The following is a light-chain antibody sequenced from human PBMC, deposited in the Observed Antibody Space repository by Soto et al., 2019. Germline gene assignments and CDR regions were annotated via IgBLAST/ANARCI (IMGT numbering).Light chain of an antibody. CDR2: DVR. Sequence: QSALTQPASVSGSPGQSITISCSGTSSDVGGYNSVSWYQHRPGTAPKLVIYDVRNRPSGVSDRFSGSQSANTASLTISRLRAEDEADYYCCSYTTSTTYVFGTGTKVTVL. CDR3: CSYTTSTTYV. V-gene: IGLV2-14*03. CDR1: SSDVGGYNS. J-gene: IGLJ1*01.